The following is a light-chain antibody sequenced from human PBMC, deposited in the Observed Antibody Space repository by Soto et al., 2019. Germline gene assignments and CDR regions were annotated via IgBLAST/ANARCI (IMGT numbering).Light chain of an antibody. V-gene: IGLV2-14*01. CDR3: SSYTGSSTWV. CDR2: EVS. CDR1: SSDFSSYNY. Sequence: QSALTQPASVSGSPGQSITISCTGTSSDFSSYNYVSWYQQHPGSTPKLMIYEVSYRPSGVSNRFSGSKSGNTASLTISGLQTEDEAHYYCSSYTGSSTWVFGGGTKLTVL. J-gene: IGLJ3*02.